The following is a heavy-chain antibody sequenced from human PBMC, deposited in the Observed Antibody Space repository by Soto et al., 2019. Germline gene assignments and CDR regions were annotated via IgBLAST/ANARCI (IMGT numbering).Heavy chain of an antibody. CDR2: IYYSGST. V-gene: IGHV4-39*02. CDR3: ARTRRSGSTDY. CDR1: GGSISSSSYY. J-gene: IGHJ4*02. Sequence: QLQLQESGPGLVKPSETLSLTCTVSGGSISSSSYYWGWIRQPPGKGLEWIGSIYYSGSTYYNPSLKSRVTISVDTSKNHFSLKLSSVTAADTAVYYCARTRRSGSTDYWGQGTLVTVSS. D-gene: IGHD1-26*01.